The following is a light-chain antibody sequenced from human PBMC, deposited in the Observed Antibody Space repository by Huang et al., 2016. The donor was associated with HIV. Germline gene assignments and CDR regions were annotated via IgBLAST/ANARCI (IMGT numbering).Light chain of an antibody. Sequence: DIVMTQSPDSLAVSLGERATINCKSSQSVLSGNNKNYLAWFQKKLGQPPKLLIYWASTRESGVPDRFSGSGSRTDFTLTINNLQPEDVAVYYCQQYFNPPVTFGPGTKVHVK. CDR1: QSVLSGNNKNY. CDR3: QQYFNPPVT. CDR2: WAS. V-gene: IGKV4-1*01. J-gene: IGKJ3*01.